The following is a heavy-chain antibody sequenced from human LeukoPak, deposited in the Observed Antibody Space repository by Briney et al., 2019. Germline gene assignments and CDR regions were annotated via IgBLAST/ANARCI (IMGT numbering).Heavy chain of an antibody. CDR2: ISSSGSTI. Sequence: PGGSLRLSCAASGFTFSDYYMSWIRQAPGKGLEWVSYISSSGSTIYYADSVKGRFTISRDNAKNSLYLQMNSLRAEDTAVYYCARMGYYGSGSYYYYYYYGMDVWGQGTTVTVSS. CDR3: ARMGYYGSGSYYYYYYYGMDV. V-gene: IGHV3-11*01. D-gene: IGHD3-10*01. CDR1: GFTFSDYY. J-gene: IGHJ6*02.